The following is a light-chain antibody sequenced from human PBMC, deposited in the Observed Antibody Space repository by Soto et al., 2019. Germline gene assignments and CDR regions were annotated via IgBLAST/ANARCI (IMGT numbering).Light chain of an antibody. CDR1: SSDVGGYNY. CDR2: DVS. V-gene: IGLV2-14*03. J-gene: IGLJ1*01. Sequence: QSALTQPASVSGSPGQSITNSCTGTSSDVGGYNYVSWYQQHPGKAPKLMIYDVSNRPSGVSYRFSGSKSGNTASLTISGLQAEDEADYYCSSYTSSSTLYVFGTGTQLTVL. CDR3: SSYTSSSTLYV.